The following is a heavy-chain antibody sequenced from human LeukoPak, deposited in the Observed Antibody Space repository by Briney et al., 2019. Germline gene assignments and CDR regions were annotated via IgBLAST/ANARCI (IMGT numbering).Heavy chain of an antibody. CDR1: GYSFTSYW. D-gene: IGHD6-13*01. CDR3: ARMVNIAAGGPDY. CDR2: IYPGDSGT. V-gene: IGHV5-51*01. Sequence: GESLKISCKGSGYSFTSYWIGWVRQMPGKGLEWMGIIYPGDSGTRYSPSFQGQVTISADKSISTAYLQWSSLKASDTAMYYCARMVNIAAGGPDYWGQGTLVTVSS. J-gene: IGHJ4*02.